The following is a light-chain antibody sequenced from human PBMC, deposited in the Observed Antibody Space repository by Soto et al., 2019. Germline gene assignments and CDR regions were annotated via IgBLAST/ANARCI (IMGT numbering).Light chain of an antibody. V-gene: IGKV3-11*01. CDR1: QIVKRN. Sequence: VLTQSPDTLSVSPGERATLYCRASQIVKRNLAWYQQKPGQAPRLLIFGASTRATGVPARFSGSGSGADFTLTISSLEPEDCAVYYCQQRSNWTLTFGGGTKVDIK. CDR3: QQRSNWTLT. CDR2: GAS. J-gene: IGKJ4*01.